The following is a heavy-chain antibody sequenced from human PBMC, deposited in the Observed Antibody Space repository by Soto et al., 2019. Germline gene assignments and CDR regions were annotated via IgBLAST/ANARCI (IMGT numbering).Heavy chain of an antibody. CDR3: WGSAY. J-gene: IGHJ4*02. CDR1: GFTFREAW. Sequence: EVQLVESGGGLVKPGGSLRVSCAASGFTFREAWMNWVRQAPGKGLEWVGRIKSRTDGGTIEYATPVKGRFIISRDDSKNTLYLQMDSLKPEHTAVYYCWGSAYWGQGTLVTVSS. D-gene: IGHD3-16*01. V-gene: IGHV3-15*07. CDR2: IKSRTDGGTI.